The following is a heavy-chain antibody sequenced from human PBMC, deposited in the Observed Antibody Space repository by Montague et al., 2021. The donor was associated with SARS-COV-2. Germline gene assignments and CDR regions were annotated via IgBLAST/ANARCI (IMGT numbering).Heavy chain of an antibody. J-gene: IGHJ4*02. CDR3: ARHRRSRYGNFDY. V-gene: IGHV4-61*05. Sequence: SETLSLTCTVSGGSISSSSYYWGWIRQPPGKGLEWIGYIYDSGSTNYESSLKSRVTISVDTSKNQLSLKLNSVTAADSAVYYCARHRRSRYGNFDYLGQGTRGTVSS. CDR2: IYDSGST. CDR1: GGSISSSSYY. D-gene: IGHD1-1*01.